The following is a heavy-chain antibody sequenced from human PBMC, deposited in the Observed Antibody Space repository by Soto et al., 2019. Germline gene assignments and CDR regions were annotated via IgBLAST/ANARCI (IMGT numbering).Heavy chain of an antibody. CDR1: GYSFTSYW. Sequence: PGESLKISCKGSGYSFTSYWIGWVRQMPGKGLEWMGIIYPGDSDTRYSPSFQGQVTISADKSISTAYLQWSSLKASDTAMYYCESPGGYSSGWDAFDIWGQGTMVTVSS. J-gene: IGHJ3*02. V-gene: IGHV5-51*01. CDR3: ESPGGYSSGWDAFDI. CDR2: IYPGDSDT. D-gene: IGHD6-19*01.